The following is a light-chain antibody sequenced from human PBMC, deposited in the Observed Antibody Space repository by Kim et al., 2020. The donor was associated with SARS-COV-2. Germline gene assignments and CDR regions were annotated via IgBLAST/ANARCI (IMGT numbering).Light chain of an antibody. CDR2: AAS. Sequence: DIQMTQSPSSLSASVGDRVTITCQASQNISNYLNWYQQKPGKAPKLLIYAASTLQTGVPSRFSGSGSGTDFTFTISSLQPEDIATYYCQQYDNPPLTFGRGTKVDIK. CDR3: QQYDNPPLT. V-gene: IGKV1-33*01. CDR1: QNISNY. J-gene: IGKJ4*01.